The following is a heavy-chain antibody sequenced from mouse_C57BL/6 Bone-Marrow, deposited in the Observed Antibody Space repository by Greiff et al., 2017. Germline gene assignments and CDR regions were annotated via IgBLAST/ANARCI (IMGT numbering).Heavy chain of an antibody. CDR1: GYAFPNYL. J-gene: IGHJ3*01. CDR2: INPGSGGT. CDR3: ARSKNWDSWFAY. V-gene: IGHV1-54*01. D-gene: IGHD4-1*01. Sequence: QVQLQQSGAELVRPGTSVKVSCKASGYAFPNYLIEWVKQRPGQGLEWIGVINPGSGGTNYNEKFKGKATLPADKSSSTAYMQLSSLTSEDSAVYFCARSKNWDSWFAYWGQGTLVTVSA.